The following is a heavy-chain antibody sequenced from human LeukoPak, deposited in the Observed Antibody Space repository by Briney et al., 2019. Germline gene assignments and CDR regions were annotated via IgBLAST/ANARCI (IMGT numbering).Heavy chain of an antibody. V-gene: IGHV3-23*01. Sequence: GGPLRLSCAASGFTFSSYAMSWVRQAPGKGLEWVSAISGSGGSTYYADSVKGRFTISRDNSKNTLYLQMNSLRAEDTAVYYCTRVLLWFGGKNFDYWGQGTLVTVSS. D-gene: IGHD3-10*01. J-gene: IGHJ4*02. CDR2: ISGSGGST. CDR1: GFTFSSYA. CDR3: TRVLLWFGGKNFDY.